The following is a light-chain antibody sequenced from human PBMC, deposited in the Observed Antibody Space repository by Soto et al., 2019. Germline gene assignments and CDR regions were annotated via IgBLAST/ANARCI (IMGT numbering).Light chain of an antibody. CDR2: DVS. J-gene: IGLJ1*01. Sequence: QSVLTQPASVSGSPGQSITISCTGTSSDVGRYNYVSWYQHHPGKAPKLIIYDVSNRPSGVSNRFSGSKSGNTASLTISGLQPEDEADYYCSSFTTSSTFVFGTGTKVTVL. CDR3: SSFTTSSTFV. V-gene: IGLV2-14*03. CDR1: SSDVGRYNY.